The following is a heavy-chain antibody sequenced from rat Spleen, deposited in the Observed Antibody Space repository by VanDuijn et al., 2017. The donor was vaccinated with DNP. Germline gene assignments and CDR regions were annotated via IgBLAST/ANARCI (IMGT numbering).Heavy chain of an antibody. CDR2: ITKTGDST. J-gene: IGHJ2*01. CDR1: GFTFNNYW. CDR3: TTGLSDY. D-gene: IGHD1-6*01. V-gene: IGHV5-31*01. Sequence: EVQLVESGGGPVQPGRSLKLSCVASGFTFNNYWMTWIRQAPGKGLEWVASITKTGDSTYYSDSVKGRFTISRDNAKSTLYLQMNSLRSEDTATYYCTTGLSDYWGQGVMVTVSS.